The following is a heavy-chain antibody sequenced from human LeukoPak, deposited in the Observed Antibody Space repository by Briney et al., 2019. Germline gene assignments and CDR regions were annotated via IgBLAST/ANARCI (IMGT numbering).Heavy chain of an antibody. J-gene: IGHJ4*02. CDR1: GFTFSSYA. Sequence: PGGSLRPSCAASGFTFSSYAMSWVRQAPGKGLEWVSAISSSGDTTYYADSVKGRFTISRDNSKTTLYGQMNSLRVEDTAIYYCAKGDRVAAAAMVDYWGQGTLVTVSS. V-gene: IGHV3-23*01. CDR3: AKGDRVAAAAMVDY. D-gene: IGHD6-13*01. CDR2: ISSSGDTT.